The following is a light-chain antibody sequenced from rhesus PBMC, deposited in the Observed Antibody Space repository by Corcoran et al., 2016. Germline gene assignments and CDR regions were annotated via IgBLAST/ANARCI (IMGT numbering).Light chain of an antibody. Sequence: DIQMTQSPSSLSASVGDTVTITCRASQGMSSWLAWYQQKPGNAPQLLIYKASSLQSGVPSRLSGSGSGTYFTLTISSLQSEDFATYYCQPYSSRPYSFGQGTKVEIK. CDR1: QGMSSW. CDR2: KAS. CDR3: QPYSSRPYS. V-gene: IGKV1-22*01. J-gene: IGKJ2*01.